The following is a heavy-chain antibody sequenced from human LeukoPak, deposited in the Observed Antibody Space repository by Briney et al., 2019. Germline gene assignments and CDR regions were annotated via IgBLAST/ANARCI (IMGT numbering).Heavy chain of an antibody. J-gene: IGHJ5*02. CDR2: IYPGDSDT. CDR1: GYSFTSQW. V-gene: IGHV5-51*01. CDR3: ARHGYCTNGVCNWFDP. D-gene: IGHD2-8*01. Sequence: GESLKISCKGSGYSFTSQWIGWVRQKPGKGLEWMGIIYPGDSDTRYSPSFQGQVTMSADKSISTAYLQWSSLKASDTAMYYCARHGYCTNGVCNWFDPWGQGTLVTVSS.